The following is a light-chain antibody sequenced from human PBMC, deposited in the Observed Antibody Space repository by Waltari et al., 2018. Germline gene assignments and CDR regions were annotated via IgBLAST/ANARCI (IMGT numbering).Light chain of an antibody. CDR1: SSDVGGYNY. V-gene: IGLV2-14*03. Sequence: QSALTQPDSVSGSPGQSITISCTVTSSDVGGYNYVSWYQQYPGKAHKVIIYNAINRPSGVSNRFSGSKSGNSASLTISGLQAEDEADYYCGSFISSTTGIFGGGTRLTVL. J-gene: IGLJ2*01. CDR2: NAI. CDR3: GSFISSTTGI.